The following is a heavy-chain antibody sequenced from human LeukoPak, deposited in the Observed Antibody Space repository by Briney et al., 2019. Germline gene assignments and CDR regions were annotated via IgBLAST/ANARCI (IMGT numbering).Heavy chain of an antibody. CDR1: GFTLSNYW. V-gene: IGHV3-74*01. CDR2: INSDGSST. CDR3: AKDIVVVTAILDY. D-gene: IGHD2-21*02. J-gene: IGHJ4*02. Sequence: HPGGSLRLSCAASGFTLSNYWMHWVRQAPGKGLVWVSRINSDGSSTSYADSVKGRFTISRDNSKNTLYLQMNSLRAEDTAVYYCAKDIVVVTAILDYWGQGTLVTVSS.